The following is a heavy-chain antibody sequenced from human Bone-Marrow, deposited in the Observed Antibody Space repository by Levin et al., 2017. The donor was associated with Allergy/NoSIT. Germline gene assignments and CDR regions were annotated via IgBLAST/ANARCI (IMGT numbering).Heavy chain of an antibody. J-gene: IGHJ4*02. Sequence: LSLTCAASGFTFRSHSMNWVRQAPGKGLEWVSYITGSGDTIYYADSVKGRFTISRDNAKNSLYLQMNSLRDEDTAVYYCAAGGDCDYWGQGTLVTVSS. CDR3: AAGGDCDY. CDR1: GFTFRSHS. CDR2: ITGSGDTI. V-gene: IGHV3-48*02. D-gene: IGHD2-8*02.